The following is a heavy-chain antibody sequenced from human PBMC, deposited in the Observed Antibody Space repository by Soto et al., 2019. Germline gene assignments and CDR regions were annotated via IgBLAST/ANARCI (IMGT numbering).Heavy chain of an antibody. J-gene: IGHJ4*02. CDR2: TIPILGIE. V-gene: IGHV1-69*04. CDR3: AADRLEIQFSVY. D-gene: IGHD4-4*01. CDR1: GGTFSNYG. Sequence: ASVKVSCKAPGGTFSNYGISWVRQAPGQGLEWLGRTIPILGIENYAQKFQGRVTVTADKSTNTAYMELSSLRSEDTAVYYCAADRLEIQFSVYWGQGTLVTVSS.